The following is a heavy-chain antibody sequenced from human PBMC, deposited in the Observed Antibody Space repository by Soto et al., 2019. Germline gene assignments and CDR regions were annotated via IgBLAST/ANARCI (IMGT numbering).Heavy chain of an antibody. J-gene: IGHJ4*02. CDR1: GFTFSSYA. Sequence: PGGALRRSCAASGFTFSSYAMSWVRQAPGKGLEWASAISGSGGSTYYADSVKGRFTISRDNSKNTLYLQMNSLRAEDTAVYYCAKDPLRKYSGPYYFDYWGQGTLVTVSS. CDR2: ISGSGGST. CDR3: AKDPLRKYSGPYYFDY. D-gene: IGHD5-12*01. V-gene: IGHV3-23*01.